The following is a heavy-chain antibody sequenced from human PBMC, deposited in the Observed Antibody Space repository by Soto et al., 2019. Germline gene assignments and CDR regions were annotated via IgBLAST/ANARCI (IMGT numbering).Heavy chain of an antibody. D-gene: IGHD1-26*01. CDR3: ARALREGLPIYYFDS. V-gene: IGHV2-26*01. J-gene: IGHJ4*02. CDR2: IFWNDER. Sequence: QVTLKESGPVLVKPTETLTLTCTVSGFSLSKARMGVSWIRQPPGKALEWLAHIFWNDERSYNASLKSRLTISTDTSKSPVVLTTTNVAPGDTGTYFCARALREGLPIYYFDSWGQGTLVTVSS. CDR1: GFSLSKARMG.